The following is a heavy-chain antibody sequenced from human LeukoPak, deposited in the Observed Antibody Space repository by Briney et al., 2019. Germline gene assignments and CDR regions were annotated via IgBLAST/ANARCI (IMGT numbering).Heavy chain of an antibody. V-gene: IGHV2-70*11. J-gene: IGHJ4*02. CDR3: ARVRYSSNWYLSDF. CDR2: FDWDDNK. CDR1: GFSLTTSGMC. D-gene: IGHD6-13*01. Sequence: RGSGPALVKPTQTLTLTCTFSGFSLTTSGMCVSWIRQPPGKALEWLARFDWDDNKYYSTSLKTRLSISKDTSKNQVVPTMTDMDPVDTATYYCARVRYSSNWYLSDFWGQGILVTVSS.